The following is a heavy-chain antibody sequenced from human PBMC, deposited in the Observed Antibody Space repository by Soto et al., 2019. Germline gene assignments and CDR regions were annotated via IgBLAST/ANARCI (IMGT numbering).Heavy chain of an antibody. J-gene: IGHJ5*01. CDR3: ATSNWLDS. V-gene: IGHV4-59*04. CDR1: GGSISSYY. CDR2: IYYSGST. D-gene: IGHD2-2*01. Sequence: TSQTLSLTSTVSGGSISSYYWSWIRQPPGKGLEWIGTIYYSGSTYYNPSLKSRVTISVDTSKNQFSLKLSSVTAADTAVYYCATSNWLDSWGQGSLVTVS.